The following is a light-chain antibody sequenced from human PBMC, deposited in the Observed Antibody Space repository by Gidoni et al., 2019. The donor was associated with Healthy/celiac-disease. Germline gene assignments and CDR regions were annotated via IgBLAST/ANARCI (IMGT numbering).Light chain of an antibody. Sequence: SYVLTQPPSGSVAPAQTARITCGGNNIGSKSVHWYQQKPGQAPVLVVYDDSDRPSRIPARFSGANSGNTATPTISRVEAGDEADYYCQVWDSSSDLVVFGGGTKLTVL. CDR3: QVWDSSSDLVV. J-gene: IGLJ2*01. CDR2: DDS. V-gene: IGLV3-21*02. CDR1: NIGSKS.